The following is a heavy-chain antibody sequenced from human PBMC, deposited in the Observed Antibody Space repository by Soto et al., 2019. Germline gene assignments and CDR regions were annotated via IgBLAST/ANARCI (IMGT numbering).Heavy chain of an antibody. CDR2: LSTDGSTT. Sequence: PGGSLRLSCAASGFTFSSYWMHWVRQAPGKGLVWVSRLSTDGSTTTYADSVEGRFTISRDNAKNTLYLQMNSLRAEDTAVYYCAKDLPSSYGSYYYYGMDVWGQGTTVTVSS. V-gene: IGHV3-74*03. CDR3: AKDLPSSYGSYYYYGMDV. CDR1: GFTFSSYW. D-gene: IGHD5-18*01. J-gene: IGHJ6*02.